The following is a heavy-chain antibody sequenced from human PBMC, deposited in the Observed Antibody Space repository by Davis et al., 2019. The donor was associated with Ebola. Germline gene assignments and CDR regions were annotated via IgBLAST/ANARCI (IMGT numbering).Heavy chain of an antibody. V-gene: IGHV3-48*02. Sequence: PGGSLRLSCAASGFTFSSYWMSWIRQPPGKGLEWVSYISSSSSTIYYADSVKGRFTISRDNAKNSLYLQMNSLRDEDTAVYYCASPPAAMTIYYFDYWGQGTLVTVSS. J-gene: IGHJ4*02. CDR3: ASPPAAMTIYYFDY. CDR2: ISSSSSTI. CDR1: GFTFSSYW. D-gene: IGHD2-2*01.